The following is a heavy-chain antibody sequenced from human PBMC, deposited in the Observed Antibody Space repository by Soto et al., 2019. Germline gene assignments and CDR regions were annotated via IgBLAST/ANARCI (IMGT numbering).Heavy chain of an antibody. J-gene: IGHJ3*02. V-gene: IGHV3-23*01. CDR3: AKDSNLVGESFDI. CDR1: GFPFSSYA. CDR2: ISGSGGST. Sequence: GGSLRLSCAASGFPFSSYAMSWVRQAPGKGLEWVSAISGSGGSTYYADSVKGRFTISRDNSKNTLYLQMNSLRAEDTAVYYCAKDSNLVGESFDIWGQGTMVTVSS. D-gene: IGHD2-8*02.